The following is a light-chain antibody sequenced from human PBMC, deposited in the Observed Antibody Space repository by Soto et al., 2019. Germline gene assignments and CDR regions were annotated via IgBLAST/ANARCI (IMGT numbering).Light chain of an antibody. V-gene: IGKV3-11*01. CDR1: QYINTR. CDR2: QTS. CDR3: HQRQSWPRT. J-gene: IGKJ1*01. Sequence: EIVLTQSPATLSSFPGDRVTLSCRASQYINTRLAWYQHRPGQAPRLLIYQTSIRAAGIPARFSASGTGTDFTLTISDVQPEDFAVYHCHQRQSWPRTFGQGTK.